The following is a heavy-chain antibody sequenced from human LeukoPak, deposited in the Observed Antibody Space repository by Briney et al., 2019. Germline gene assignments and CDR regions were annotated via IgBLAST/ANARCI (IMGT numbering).Heavy chain of an antibody. D-gene: IGHD3-3*01. CDR1: GGSISGTYY. Sequence: PSETLSLTCTVSGGSISGTYYCSWIRQPPGKGLEWIGYIYYTGTTDSNPSLKSRVTISVDTSKNQFSLKLSSVTAADTAVYYCARGKGVLRFLEWSAYGMDVWGQGTTVTVSS. J-gene: IGHJ6*02. V-gene: IGHV4-61*01. CDR2: IYYTGTT. CDR3: ARGKGVLRFLEWSAYGMDV.